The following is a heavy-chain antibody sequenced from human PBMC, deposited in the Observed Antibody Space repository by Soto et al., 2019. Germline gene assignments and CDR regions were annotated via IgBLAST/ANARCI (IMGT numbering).Heavy chain of an antibody. V-gene: IGHV4-39*01. CDR2: IYYSGST. J-gene: IGHJ4*02. CDR3: ARQDYGDYPDY. CDR1: GGSISSSSYY. Sequence: QLQLQESGPGLVKPSETLSLTCTVSGGSISSSSYYWGWIRQPPGKGLEWIGSIYYSGSTYYNPSLKSRVTISVDTSKNQFSLKLSSVTAADKAVYYCARQDYGDYPDYWGQGTLVTVSS. D-gene: IGHD4-17*01.